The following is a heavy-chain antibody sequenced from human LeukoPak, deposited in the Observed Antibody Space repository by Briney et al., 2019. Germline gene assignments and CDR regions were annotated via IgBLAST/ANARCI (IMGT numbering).Heavy chain of an antibody. D-gene: IGHD5-12*01. V-gene: IGHV4-59*01. CDR3: ARARAPYDA. Sequence: TPSETLSLTCTVSGGSISSYYWSWIRQPPGKGLEWIGYIYYSRSTNYNPSLKSRVTISVDTSKNQFSLKLSSVTAADTAVYYCARARAPYDAWGQGTLVTVSS. CDR1: GGSISSYY. J-gene: IGHJ5*02. CDR2: IYYSRST.